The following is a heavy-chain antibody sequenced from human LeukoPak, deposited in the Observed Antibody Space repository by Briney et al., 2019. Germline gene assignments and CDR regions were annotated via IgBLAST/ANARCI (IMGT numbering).Heavy chain of an antibody. V-gene: IGHV3-74*01. Sequence: GGSLRLSCAASGFTFSSYWMHWVRQAPGKGLVWVSRINSDGSSTSYADSVKGRFTISRDNAKNSLYLQMNSLRAEDTALYYCARDGPVAGVELDQWGQGTLVTVSS. CDR3: ARDGPVAGVELDQ. CDR1: GFTFSSYW. CDR2: INSDGSST. D-gene: IGHD6-19*01. J-gene: IGHJ4*02.